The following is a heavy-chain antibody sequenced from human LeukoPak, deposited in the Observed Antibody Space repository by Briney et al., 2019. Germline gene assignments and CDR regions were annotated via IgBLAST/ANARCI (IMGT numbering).Heavy chain of an antibody. CDR1: GGSISSSNW. CDR3: AQRETDYYGSGSYYGY. D-gene: IGHD3-10*01. J-gene: IGHJ4*02. Sequence: SETLSLTCAVSGGSISSSNWWSWVRQPPGKGLEWIGEIYHSGSTNYNPSLKSRVTISVDKSKNQFSLRLSSVTAADTAVYYCAQRETDYYGSGSYYGYWGQGTLVTVSS. CDR2: IYHSGST. V-gene: IGHV4-4*02.